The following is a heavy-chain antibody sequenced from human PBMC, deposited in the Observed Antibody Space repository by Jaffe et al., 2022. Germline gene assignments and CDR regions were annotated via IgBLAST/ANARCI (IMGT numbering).Heavy chain of an antibody. V-gene: IGHV3-30*02. J-gene: IGHJ4*02. CDR1: GFTFSSYG. CDR3: AKGLEGRGRPF. CDR2: IRYDGSNK. Sequence: QVQLVESGGGVVQPGGSLRLSCAASGFTFSSYGMHWVRQAPGKGLEWVAFIRYDGSNKYYADSVKGRFTISRDNSKNTLYLQMNSLRAEDTAVYYCAKGLEGRGRPFWGQGTLVTVSS. D-gene: IGHD1-26*01.